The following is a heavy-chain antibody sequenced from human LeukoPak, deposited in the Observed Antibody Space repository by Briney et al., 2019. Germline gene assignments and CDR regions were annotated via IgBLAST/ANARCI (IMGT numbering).Heavy chain of an antibody. D-gene: IGHD3-10*01. CDR2: ISSSSSYR. CDR1: GFTFSIYS. V-gene: IGHV3-21*01. J-gene: IGHJ4*02. CDR3: ARARYYYGSGSRNTYYFDY. Sequence: GGSLRLSCAASGFTFSIYSMNWVRQAPGKGLEWVSSISSSSSYRYYADSVKGRFPISRDNAKNSLYLQMNSLRAEDTAVYYCARARYYYGSGSRNTYYFDYWGQGTLVTVSS.